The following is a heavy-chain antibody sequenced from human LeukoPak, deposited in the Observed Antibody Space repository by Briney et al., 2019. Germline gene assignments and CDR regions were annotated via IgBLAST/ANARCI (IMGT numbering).Heavy chain of an antibody. CDR2: INTNTGNP. J-gene: IGHJ6*02. CDR3: LRDYYYYGMDV. V-gene: IGHV7-4-1*02. CDR1: GYTFTGYY. Sequence: AASVKVSCKASGYTFTGYYMHWVRQAPGQGLEWMGWINTNTGNPAYAQGFTGRFVFSVDTPVSTAYLQISSLKTEDTAVYYCLRDYYYYGMDVWGQGTTVTVSS.